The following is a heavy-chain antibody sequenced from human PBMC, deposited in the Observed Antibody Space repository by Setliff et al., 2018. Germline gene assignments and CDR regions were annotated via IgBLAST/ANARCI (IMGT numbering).Heavy chain of an antibody. V-gene: IGHV3-23*01. Sequence: GGSLRLSCAASGLTFNSYAMSWVRQAPGKGLEWVSTVSVSGDNTYYRDSVKGRFTISRDNSKSTLYLQMNSLRAEDTAIYYCAKDKDVRVDYFDYWGPGTLVTVSS. CDR2: VSVSGDNT. CDR3: AKDKDVRVDYFDY. CDR1: GLTFNSYA. D-gene: IGHD3-10*01. J-gene: IGHJ4*02.